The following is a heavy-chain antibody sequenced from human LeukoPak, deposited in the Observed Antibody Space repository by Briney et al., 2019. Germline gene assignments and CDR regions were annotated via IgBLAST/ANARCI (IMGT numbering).Heavy chain of an antibody. CDR2: MYYMLNA. CDR1: GASMRDHY. Sequence: SETLSLTCAVSGASMRDHYWTWIRQPPGKGLEWIGSMYYMLNANSYNPSLKSRVSISVDTPDNQFSLKLSSVTAADTAVYYCARGRGYDILTGYYARARLHYFDYWGQGTLVTVSS. D-gene: IGHD3-9*01. CDR3: ARGRGYDILTGYYARARLHYFDY. J-gene: IGHJ4*02. V-gene: IGHV4-59*11.